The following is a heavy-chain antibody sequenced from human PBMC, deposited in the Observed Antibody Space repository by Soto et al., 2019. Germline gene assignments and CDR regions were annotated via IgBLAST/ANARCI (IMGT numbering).Heavy chain of an antibody. CDR1: GGSISSSSYY. V-gene: IGHV4-39*01. CDR3: AAQDDCSGGSCYPFDY. CDR2: IYYSGST. Sequence: SETLSLTCTVSGGSISSSSYYWGWIRQPPGKGLEWIGSIYYSGSTYYNPSLKSRVTISVDTSKNQFSLKLSSVTAADTAVYYCAAQDDCSGGSCYPFDYWGQGTLVTVSS. J-gene: IGHJ4*02. D-gene: IGHD2-15*01.